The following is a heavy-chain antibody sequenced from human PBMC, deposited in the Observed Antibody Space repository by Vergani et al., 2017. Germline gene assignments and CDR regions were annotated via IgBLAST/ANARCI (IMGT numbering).Heavy chain of an antibody. V-gene: IGHV3-7*03. J-gene: IGHJ4*02. Sequence: EVQLVESGGGLIQPGGSLRLSCAASGFTFSSYGMHWVRQAPGKGLEWVANIKQDGSEKYYVDSVKGRFTISRDNAKNSLYLQMNSLRAEDTALHYCAKGITMVRGLPDYWGQGTLVTVSS. CDR3: AKGITMVRGLPDY. CDR1: GFTFSSYG. D-gene: IGHD3-10*01. CDR2: IKQDGSEK.